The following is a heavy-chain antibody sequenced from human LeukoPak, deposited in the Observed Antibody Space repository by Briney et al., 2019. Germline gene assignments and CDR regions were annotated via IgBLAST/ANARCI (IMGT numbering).Heavy chain of an antibody. J-gene: IGHJ5*02. Sequence: PSETLSLTCTVSGGSISSSDYYWGWLRQPPGKGLEWIGSIYYGGSTYYNPSLKSRVTISVDTSMNQFSLKLSFVTTADTAVYYCARALGYCSGGSCTRGYNWFDPWGQGTLVTVPS. CDR2: IYYGGST. V-gene: IGHV4-39*01. CDR3: ARALGYCSGGSCTRGYNWFDP. CDR1: GGSISSSDYY. D-gene: IGHD2-15*01.